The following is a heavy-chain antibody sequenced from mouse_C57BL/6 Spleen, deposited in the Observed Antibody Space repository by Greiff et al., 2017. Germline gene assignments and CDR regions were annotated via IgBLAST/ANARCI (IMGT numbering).Heavy chain of an antibody. V-gene: IGHV14-4*01. CDR3: TTGVLRSFFAY. D-gene: IGHD1-1*01. CDR2: IDPENGDT. Sequence: VQLKESGAELVRPGASVKLSCTASGFNIKDDYMHWVKQRPEQGLEWIGWIDPENGDTEYASKFQGKATITADTSSNTAYLQLSSLTSEDTAVYYCTTGVLRSFFAYWGQGTLVTVSA. CDR1: GFNIKDDY. J-gene: IGHJ3*01.